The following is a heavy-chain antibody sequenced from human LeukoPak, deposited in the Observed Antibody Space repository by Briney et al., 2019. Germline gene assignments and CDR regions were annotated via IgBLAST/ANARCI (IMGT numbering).Heavy chain of an antibody. J-gene: IGHJ4*02. CDR3: ARVALEWLSPFDY. D-gene: IGHD3-3*01. CDR1: GGSISSGDYY. V-gene: IGHV4-30-4*01. CDR2: IYYSGST. Sequence: SLTCTXSGGSISSGDYYWSWIRQPPGTGLEWIGYIYYSGSTYYNPSLKSRVTISVDTSKNQFSLKLSSVTAADTAVYYCARVALEWLSPFDYWGQGTLVTVSS.